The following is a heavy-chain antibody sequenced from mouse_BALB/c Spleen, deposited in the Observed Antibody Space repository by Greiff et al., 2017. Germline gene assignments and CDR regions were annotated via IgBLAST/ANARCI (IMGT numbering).Heavy chain of an antibody. CDR2: IYPGSGST. CDR1: GYTFTDYV. Sequence: QVQLKQSGPELVKPGASVKMSCKASGYTFTDYVISWVKQRTGQGLEWIGEIYPGSGSTYYNEKFKGKATLTADKSSNTAYMQLSSLTSEDSAVYFCARTGVYYGKGYFDVWGAGTTVTVSS. V-gene: IGHV1-77*01. J-gene: IGHJ1*01. CDR3: ARTGVYYGKGYFDV. D-gene: IGHD2-1*01.